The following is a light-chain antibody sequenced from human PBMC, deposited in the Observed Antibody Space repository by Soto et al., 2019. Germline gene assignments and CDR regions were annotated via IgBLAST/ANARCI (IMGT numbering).Light chain of an antibody. CDR2: DAS. J-gene: IGKJ4*01. CDR1: QSLSSY. Sequence: EIVLTQSPATLSLSPGERATLSCRASQSLSSYLAWYQQKRGQAPRLLIYDASKRATGIPARFSGSGSGTDFTLSISSLEPEDFAVYYCQQRSDWPLTFGGGNKVETK. CDR3: QQRSDWPLT. V-gene: IGKV3-11*01.